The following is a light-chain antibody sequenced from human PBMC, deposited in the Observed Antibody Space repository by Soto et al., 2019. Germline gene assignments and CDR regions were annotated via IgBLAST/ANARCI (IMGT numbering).Light chain of an antibody. Sequence: EIALTQSPATRSLSPGERATLSCRASQNVAGYLAWYQQKPGQAPRLLIYDPSNRATGIPARFSGSGSGTDFTLTISSLEPEDFAVYYCQQRKTWPSITCGQGTRLEI. CDR1: QNVAGY. CDR2: DPS. V-gene: IGKV3-11*01. J-gene: IGKJ5*01. CDR3: QQRKTWPSIT.